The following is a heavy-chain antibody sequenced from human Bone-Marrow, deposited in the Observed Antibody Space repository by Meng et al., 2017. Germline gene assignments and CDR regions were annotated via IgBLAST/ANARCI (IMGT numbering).Heavy chain of an antibody. CDR2: IHYTGSA. Sequence: SETLSLTCTVSGGSISAYYWIWIRQPPGKGLEYIGNIHYTGSANYNPSLEGRVTISLDTSKNQFSPKVNSVTAADTAVYYCARSHGVYWGRGTLVTVSS. CDR3: ARSHGVY. V-gene: IGHV4-59*01. J-gene: IGHJ4*02. CDR1: GGSISAYY. D-gene: IGHD2-8*01.